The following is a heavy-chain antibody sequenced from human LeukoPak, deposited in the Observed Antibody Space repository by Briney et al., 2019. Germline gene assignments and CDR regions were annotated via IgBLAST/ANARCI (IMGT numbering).Heavy chain of an antibody. Sequence: PSETLSLTCTVSGGSISSGSYYWGWIRQPPGKGLEWIGSIYYSGYTYYNPSLKSRVTISIDTSRKQFSLNLSSVTAADTAVYYCAKTLYYSDSSGQESYYFDYWGQGALVTVSS. J-gene: IGHJ4*02. CDR3: AKTLYYSDSSGQESYYFDY. V-gene: IGHV4-39*07. CDR1: GGSISSGSYY. D-gene: IGHD3-22*01. CDR2: IYYSGYT.